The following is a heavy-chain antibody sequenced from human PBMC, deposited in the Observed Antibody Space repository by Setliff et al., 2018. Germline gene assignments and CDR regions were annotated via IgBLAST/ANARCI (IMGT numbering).Heavy chain of an antibody. J-gene: IGHJ4*02. V-gene: IGHV5-51*01. CDR3: TRYLIQNKSGYYFDY. Sequence: GESLKISCKGSGYSFTTYWIGWVRQMPGKGLEWMGIIYPGDSDTRDSPSFQGQVTISADKSISTAYLQLSSLKASDTAIYYCTRYLIQNKSGYYFDYWGQGTLVTVSS. CDR1: GYSFTTYW. D-gene: IGHD3-3*01. CDR2: IYPGDSDT.